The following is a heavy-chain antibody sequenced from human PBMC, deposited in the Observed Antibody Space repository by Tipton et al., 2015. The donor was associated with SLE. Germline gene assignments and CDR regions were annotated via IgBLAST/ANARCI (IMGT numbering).Heavy chain of an antibody. D-gene: IGHD3-22*01. CDR3: ARYDYDSTGSNAFEI. CDR1: GGSISSYY. Sequence: TLSLTCTVSGGSISSYYWSWIRQPPGKGLEWIGDASYSGRPNFNPSLKSRVTVSVDTSKNQISLRLSSVTAADSAVYFCARYDYDSTGSNAFEIWGQGTLVTVS. J-gene: IGHJ3*02. V-gene: IGHV4-59*07. CDR2: ASYSGRP.